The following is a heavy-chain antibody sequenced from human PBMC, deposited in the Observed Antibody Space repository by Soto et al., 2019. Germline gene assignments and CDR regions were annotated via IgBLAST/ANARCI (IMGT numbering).Heavy chain of an antibody. CDR1: GFTFSSYA. V-gene: IGHV3-23*01. CDR3: AKELLWFGDHPGGDAFDI. D-gene: IGHD3-10*01. J-gene: IGHJ3*02. CDR2: IRGSGGST. Sequence: GGSLRLSCAASGFTFSSYAMSWVRQAPGKGLEWVSAIRGSGGSTYYADSVKGRFTISRDNSKNTLYLQMNSLRAEDTAVYYCAKELLWFGDHPGGDAFDIWGQGTMVTVSS.